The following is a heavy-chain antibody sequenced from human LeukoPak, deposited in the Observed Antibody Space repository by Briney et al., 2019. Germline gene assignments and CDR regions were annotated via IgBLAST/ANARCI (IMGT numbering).Heavy chain of an antibody. Sequence: GGSLRLSCAASGFTFRDYYMSWIRQAPGKGLEWVSYTSSSGSTIYYADSVKGRFTISRDNAKNSLYLQMNSLRAEDTAVYYCARAKTDRFGVVIKGYYYYGMDVWGQGTTVTVSS. V-gene: IGHV3-11*01. CDR3: ARAKTDRFGVVIKGYYYYGMDV. CDR2: TSSSGSTI. D-gene: IGHD3-3*01. J-gene: IGHJ6*02. CDR1: GFTFRDYY.